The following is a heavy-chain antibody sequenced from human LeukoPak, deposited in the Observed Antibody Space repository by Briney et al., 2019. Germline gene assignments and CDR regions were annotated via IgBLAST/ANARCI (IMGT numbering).Heavy chain of an antibody. J-gene: IGHJ3*01. V-gene: IGHV3-21*01. CDR3: ARDGGRYFPA. Sequence: SCKASGYTFIAYSMNWVRQAPGKGLEWVSSISGTSSYTYYADSVKGRFTISRDNAENSLYLQVNSLRAEDTAVYYCARDGGRYFPAWGQGTMVTVSS. CDR2: ISGTSSYT. CDR1: GYTFIAYS. D-gene: IGHD3-9*01.